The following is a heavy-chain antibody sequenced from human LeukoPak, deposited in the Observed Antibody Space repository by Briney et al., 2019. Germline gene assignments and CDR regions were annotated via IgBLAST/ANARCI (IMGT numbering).Heavy chain of an antibody. CDR2: INPNGGGT. V-gene: IGHV1-2*02. CDR1: GYTFTDYY. Sequence: GASVKVSCKASGYTFTDYYMHWMRLAPGQGLEWMGWINPNGGGTNLAQKSQGRVSMTRDTSISTAYMELSSLTSDDSAVYYCARDRGGLLTVYWGQGTLVTVSS. CDR3: ARDRGGLLTVY. J-gene: IGHJ4*02. D-gene: IGHD3-9*01.